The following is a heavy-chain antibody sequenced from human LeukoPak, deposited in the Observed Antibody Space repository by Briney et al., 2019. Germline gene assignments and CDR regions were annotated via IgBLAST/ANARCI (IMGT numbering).Heavy chain of an antibody. J-gene: IGHJ4*02. Sequence: GGSLRLSCAASGFTFSSYAMSWVRQAPGKGLEWVAAISGSGGSTYYADSVKGRFTISRVNSKNTLYLQMNSLRAEDTAVYYCAKVGAAAGTTNYFDYWGQGTLATVSS. CDR1: GFTFSSYA. CDR3: AKVGAAAGTTNYFDY. CDR2: ISGSGGST. D-gene: IGHD6-13*01. V-gene: IGHV3-23*01.